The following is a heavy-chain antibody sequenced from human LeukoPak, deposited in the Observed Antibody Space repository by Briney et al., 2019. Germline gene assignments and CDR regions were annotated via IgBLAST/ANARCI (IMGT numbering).Heavy chain of an antibody. CDR2: IYYSGST. V-gene: IGHV4-59*01. CDR1: GGSISSYY. Sequence: SETLSLTCTVSGGSISSYYWSWIRQPPGKGLEWLGYIYYSGSTNYNPSLKSRVTISVDTSKNQFALKLSSVTAADTAVYYCARVKYYDFWSGYYNYYYYMDVWGKGTTVTVSS. CDR3: ARVKYYDFWSGYYNYYYYMDV. J-gene: IGHJ6*03. D-gene: IGHD3-3*01.